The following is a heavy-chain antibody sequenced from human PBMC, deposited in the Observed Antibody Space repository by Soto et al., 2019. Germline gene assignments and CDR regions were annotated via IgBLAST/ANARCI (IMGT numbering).Heavy chain of an antibody. CDR2: IVVGSGNT. J-gene: IGHJ5*02. CDR3: AAASDFWSGYSNWFDP. V-gene: IGHV1-58*01. D-gene: IGHD3-3*01. Sequence: SVKVSCKASGFTFTSSAVQWVRQARGQRLEWIGWIVVGSGNTNYAQKFQERVTITRDMSTSTAYMELSSLRSEDTAVYYCAAASDFWSGYSNWFDPWGQGTLVTVSS. CDR1: GFTFTSSA.